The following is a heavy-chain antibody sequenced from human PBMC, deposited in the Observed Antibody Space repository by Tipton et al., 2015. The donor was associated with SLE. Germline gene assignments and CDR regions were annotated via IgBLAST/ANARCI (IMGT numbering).Heavy chain of an antibody. CDR1: GFTFSDYY. D-gene: IGHD1-26*01. CDR2: ISSSSSYT. CDR3: VKAGWELRDMDY. Sequence: SLRLSCAASGFTFSDYYMSWIRQAPGKGLEWVSYISSSSSYTYYADSVKGRFTISRDNSKNTLYLQMSSLKAEDTAVYYCVKAGWELRDMDYWGQGTLVTVSS. J-gene: IGHJ4*01. V-gene: IGHV3-11*06.